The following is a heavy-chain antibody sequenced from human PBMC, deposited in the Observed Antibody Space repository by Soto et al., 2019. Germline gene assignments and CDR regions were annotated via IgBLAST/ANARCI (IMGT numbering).Heavy chain of an antibody. D-gene: IGHD3-3*01. CDR2: INHSGST. Sequence: PSEAMSLTCAVYGGPFSGYYWNWIRQPPGKGLERIGEINHSGSTNYNPSLKSRVTISVDTSKNQFSLKLSSVTAADTAVYYCARGRYYDFWSGYIRADYYYGMYVWGQGTTVTVSS. J-gene: IGHJ6*02. CDR3: ARGRYYDFWSGYIRADYYYGMYV. V-gene: IGHV4-34*01. CDR1: GGPFSGYY.